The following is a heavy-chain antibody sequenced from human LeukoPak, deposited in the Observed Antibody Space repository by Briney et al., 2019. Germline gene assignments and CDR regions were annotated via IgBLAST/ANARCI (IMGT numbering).Heavy chain of an antibody. CDR1: GGSFSGYA. D-gene: IGHD1-1*01. J-gene: IGHJ4*02. Sequence: SETLSLTCAVYGGSFSGYAWSWIRRPPGKGLEWIGEIYRSGSASYNPSLKSRVTMSVDTSKNQFSLDLNSVTAADTAMYYCARGGYWRFDYWGRGSLVTVSS. V-gene: IGHV4-34*01. CDR3: ARGGYWRFDY. CDR2: IYRSGSA.